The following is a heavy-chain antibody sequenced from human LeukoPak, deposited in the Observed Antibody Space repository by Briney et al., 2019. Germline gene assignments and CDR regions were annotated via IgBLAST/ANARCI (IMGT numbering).Heavy chain of an antibody. V-gene: IGHV3-23*01. Sequence: PGGSLRLSCAASGFTFSNYAMSWVRQAPGKGLEWVSTISGSGCTTYYADSVRGRFTISRDKSKNTLYLQMNSLSAEATAVYCWERGGSYRDYYYGMEVWGKGTTVTVSS. D-gene: IGHD1-26*01. CDR2: ISGSGCTT. CDR3: ERGGSYRDYYYGMEV. J-gene: IGHJ6*04. CDR1: GFTFSNYA.